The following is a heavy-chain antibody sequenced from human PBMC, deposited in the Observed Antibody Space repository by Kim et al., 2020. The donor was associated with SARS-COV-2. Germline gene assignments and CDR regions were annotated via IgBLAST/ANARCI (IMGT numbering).Heavy chain of an antibody. J-gene: IGHJ4*02. D-gene: IGHD3-16*01. CDR2: ISYSGTT. CDR1: GGSISTSDHY. V-gene: IGHV4-39*01. CDR3: AVNRWGASLDH. Sequence: SETLSLTCTVSGGSISTSDHYWGWIRRSNGKGLEWIGSISYSGTTYYNPSLKSRVTISVDTSKNQFSLRLPSVTGADTAVYHCAVNRWGASLDHWGQGTLFTVST.